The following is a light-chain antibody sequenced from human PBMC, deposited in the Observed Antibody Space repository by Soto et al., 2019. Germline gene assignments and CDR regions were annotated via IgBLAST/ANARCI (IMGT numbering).Light chain of an antibody. V-gene: IGKV3D-15*02. Sequence: EIVMRQSPATLSVSPGEGATLSCRASQGIGDTLAWYQHKPGQAPRLLIYGASSRATGIPDRFSGSGSGTDFTLTISRLEPEDFAVYYCQQYSNLPLTFGGGTNVDIK. CDR2: GAS. CDR3: QQYSNLPLT. J-gene: IGKJ4*01. CDR1: QGIGDT.